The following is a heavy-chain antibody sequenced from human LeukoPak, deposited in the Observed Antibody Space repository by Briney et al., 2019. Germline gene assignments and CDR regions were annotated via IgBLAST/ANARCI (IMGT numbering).Heavy chain of an antibody. J-gene: IGHJ5*02. Sequence: KPSETLSLTCTVSGGSISSYYWSWIRQPPGKGLEWIGYIYYSGSTNYNPSLKSRVTISVDTSKNQFSLKLSSVTAADTAVYYCARERIAAAGENWFNPWGQGTLVTVSS. V-gene: IGHV4-59*01. CDR1: GGSISSYY. CDR3: ARERIAAAGENWFNP. D-gene: IGHD6-13*01. CDR2: IYYSGST.